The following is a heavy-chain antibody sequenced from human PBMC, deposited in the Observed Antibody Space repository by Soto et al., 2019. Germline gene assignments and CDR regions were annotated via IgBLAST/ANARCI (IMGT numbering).Heavy chain of an antibody. J-gene: IGHJ4*02. CDR1: GFTFANYA. CDR3: AIVPLRPYYLDY. CDR2: VSAGGDNT. Sequence: GGSLRLSCTASGFTFANYAMHWVRQAPGKGLEWVSRVSAGGDNTDYADAVKGRFTISRDNSKNTLFLQMTSLRAEDTALYYCAIVPLRPYYLDYWGPGTMVTVSS. D-gene: IGHD4-17*01. V-gene: IGHV3-23*01.